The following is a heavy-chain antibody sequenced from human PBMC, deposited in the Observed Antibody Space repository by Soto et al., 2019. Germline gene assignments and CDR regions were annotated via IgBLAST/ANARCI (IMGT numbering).Heavy chain of an antibody. V-gene: IGHV4-34*01. Sequence: AETLSLTCAVYGVSFSGYYWSWIRQPPGKGLEWIGQINHSGSTNYNPSLKSRVTISVDTSKNQFSLKLSSVTAADTAVYYCARTSRFDYWGQGTLVTVSS. CDR2: INHSGST. J-gene: IGHJ4*02. CDR1: GVSFSGYY. CDR3: ARTSRFDY. D-gene: IGHD6-6*01.